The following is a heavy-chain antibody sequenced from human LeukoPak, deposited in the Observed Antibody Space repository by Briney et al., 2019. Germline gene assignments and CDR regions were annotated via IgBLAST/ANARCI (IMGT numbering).Heavy chain of an antibody. CDR1: GGSISSSSYY. Sequence: SETLSLTCTVSGGSISSSSYYWGWIRQPPGKGLEWIGSIYYSGSTYYNPSLKSRVTISVDTSKNQFSLKLSSVTAADTAVYYCVVSGWYSNYYYYMDVWGKGTTVTVSS. J-gene: IGHJ6*03. CDR2: IYYSGST. CDR3: VVSGWYSNYYYYMDV. V-gene: IGHV4-39*07. D-gene: IGHD6-19*01.